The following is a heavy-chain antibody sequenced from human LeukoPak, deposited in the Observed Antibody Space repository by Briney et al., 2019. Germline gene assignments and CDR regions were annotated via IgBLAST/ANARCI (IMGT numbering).Heavy chain of an antibody. CDR2: IWSDGNEK. D-gene: IGHD2-15*01. CDR3: SQERDRRGYFDY. J-gene: IGHJ4*02. Sequence: PGGSLRPSCAASGFSFSTYGMHWVRQAPGKGLEWVTFIWSDGNEKYYADSVKGRFTISRDNSKSTLFLQMNSLRGEDTAVYYCSQERDRRGYFDYWGQGTLVTVSS. V-gene: IGHV3-30*02. CDR1: GFSFSTYG.